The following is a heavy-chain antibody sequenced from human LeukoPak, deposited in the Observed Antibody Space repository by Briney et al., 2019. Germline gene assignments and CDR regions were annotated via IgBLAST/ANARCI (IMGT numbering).Heavy chain of an antibody. D-gene: IGHD5-24*01. CDR2: ISTCGTII. J-gene: IGHJ3*02. Sequence: GGALILSCSASGFIFSSHEMNWVRQAPGKGVEWDSYISTCGTIIYYADSVMGRFTVSRDNAQNSLYLQMNNLRAEDRAVYYCAREPGATMDAFDIWGQGTMVTV. V-gene: IGHV3-48*03. CDR3: AREPGATMDAFDI. CDR1: GFIFSSHE.